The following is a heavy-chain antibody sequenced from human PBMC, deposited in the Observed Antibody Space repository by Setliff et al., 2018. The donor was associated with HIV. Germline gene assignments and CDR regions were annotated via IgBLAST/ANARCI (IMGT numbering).Heavy chain of an antibody. D-gene: IGHD3-10*01. CDR2: IIPIFGTA. Sequence: SVKVSCKISGYTLTELSIHWVRQAPGQGLEWMGGIIPIFGTANYAQKFQGRVTITADESTSTAYMELSSLRSEDTAVYYCASGSIDKREYYFDYWGQGTLVTVSS. CDR3: ASGSIDKREYYFDY. CDR1: GYTLTELS. J-gene: IGHJ4*02. V-gene: IGHV1-69*13.